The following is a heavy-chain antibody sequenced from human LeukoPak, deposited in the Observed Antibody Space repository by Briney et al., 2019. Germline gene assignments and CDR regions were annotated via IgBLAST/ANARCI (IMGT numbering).Heavy chain of an antibody. D-gene: IGHD1-26*01. V-gene: IGHV3-30*09. CDR2: ISYDESNK. CDR3: ARDLGRSGSYYPFDH. J-gene: IGHJ4*02. CDR1: GSTFTSYA. Sequence: GTSLRLSCAASGSTFTSYAMHWVRQAPGKGLEWVALISYDESNKEYADSVKGRFAISRDDSKNTLFLQMNSLRVEDTAVYYCARDLGRSGSYYPFDHWGQGTLVTVSS.